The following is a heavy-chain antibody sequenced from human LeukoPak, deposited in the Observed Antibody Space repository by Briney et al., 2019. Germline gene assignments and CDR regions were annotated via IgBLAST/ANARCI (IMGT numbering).Heavy chain of an antibody. D-gene: IGHD2-15*01. CDR1: GGSISSSSYY. Sequence: KPSETLSLTCTVSGGSISSSSYYWGWIRQPPGKGLEWIGSIYYSGSTYYNPSLKSRVTISVDTSKNQFSLKLSSVTAADTAVCYCARRNYCSGGSCYPTAWFDPWGQGTLVTVSS. CDR2: IYYSGST. V-gene: IGHV4-39*01. CDR3: ARRNYCSGGSCYPTAWFDP. J-gene: IGHJ5*02.